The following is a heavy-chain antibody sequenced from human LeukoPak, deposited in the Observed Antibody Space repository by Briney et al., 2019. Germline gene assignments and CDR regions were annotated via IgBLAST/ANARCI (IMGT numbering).Heavy chain of an antibody. J-gene: IGHJ3*02. CDR3: ARDGMGGIKAFDI. D-gene: IGHD3-10*01. CDR2: INWSGSST. Sequence: GGSLRLSCAASGFTFDDYGMSWVRQGPGKGLEWVSGINWSGSSTGYADSVKGRFTISRDKAKNSLYLQMTSLRAEDTAVYYCARDGMGGIKAFDIWGQGTMVTVSS. V-gene: IGHV3-20*04. CDR1: GFTFDDYG.